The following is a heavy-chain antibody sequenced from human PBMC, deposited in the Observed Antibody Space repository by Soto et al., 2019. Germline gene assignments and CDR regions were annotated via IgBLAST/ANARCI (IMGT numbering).Heavy chain of an antibody. CDR1: GFTFSRYG. D-gene: IGHD5-12*01. CDR2: ISYDGSNK. J-gene: IGHJ4*02. CDR3: ARGVSDEMATIDY. V-gene: IGHV3-30*03. Sequence: PGGSLRLSCAASGFTFSRYGMHWFRQAPGKGLEWVALISYDGSNKYYADSVKGRFTISRDNSKNTLYLQMNSLRADDTAVYRCARGVSDEMATIDYWGQGALVTVSS.